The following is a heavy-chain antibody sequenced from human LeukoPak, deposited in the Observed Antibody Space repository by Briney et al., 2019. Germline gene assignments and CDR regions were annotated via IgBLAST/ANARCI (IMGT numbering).Heavy chain of an antibody. CDR1: GGSFSGYY. V-gene: IGHV4-34*01. D-gene: IGHD3-9*01. CDR3: AIGYLRYFDWFPVWDY. CDR2: INHSGST. J-gene: IGHJ4*02. Sequence: SETLSLTCAVYGGSFSGYYWGWLRQPPGKGLEWIGEINHSGSTNYNPSLKSRVTISVDTSKNQFSLKLSSVTAADKAVYYCAIGYLRYFDWFPVWDYWGQGTLVTVSS.